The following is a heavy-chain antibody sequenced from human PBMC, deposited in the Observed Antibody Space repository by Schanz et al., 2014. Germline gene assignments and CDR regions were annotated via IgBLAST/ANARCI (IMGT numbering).Heavy chain of an antibody. V-gene: IGHV3-15*01. J-gene: IGHJ4*02. D-gene: IGHD3-10*01. CDR3: TTVQYYYGSGSYICE. CDR2: IKSKTDGGTA. Sequence: VQLLESGGGLVQPGGCLKLSCSASGFTFRNYALSWVRQAPGKWLAWVGRIKSKTDGGTADYAASVKGRFTISRDDSKTTLYLQMDSLKTEDTAVYYCTTVQYYYGSGSYICEWGQGTLVTVSS. CDR1: GFTFRNYA.